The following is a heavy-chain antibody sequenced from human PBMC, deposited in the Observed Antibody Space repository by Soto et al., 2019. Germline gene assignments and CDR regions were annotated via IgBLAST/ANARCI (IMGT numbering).Heavy chain of an antibody. J-gene: IGHJ4*02. V-gene: IGHV1-3*01. Sequence: ASVKVSCKASGYTFTSYAMHWVRQAPGQRLEWMGWINAGNGNTKYSQKFQGRVTMIRDTSASTVYMELSSLRSEDTAVYYCARDVVGSYSGLLDYWGQGTLVTVSS. D-gene: IGHD1-26*01. CDR2: INAGNGNT. CDR1: GYTFTSYA. CDR3: ARDVVGSYSGLLDY.